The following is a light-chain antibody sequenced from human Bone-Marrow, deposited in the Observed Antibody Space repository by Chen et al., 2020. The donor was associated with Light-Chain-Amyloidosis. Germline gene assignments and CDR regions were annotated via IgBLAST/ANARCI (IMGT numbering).Light chain of an antibody. CDR1: QSLLHSNGYNF. CDR3: LQDYSYPHT. CDR2: SAS. Sequence: DIVMTQSPLSLPVTPGEPASISCRSSQSLLHSNGYNFLHWYLQKPGKAPNLLIYSASTVQTGVPSRFSGSGSGTNFTLTISSLQPEDFATYYCLQDYSYPHTFGQGTKLEI. V-gene: IGKV2-28*01. J-gene: IGKJ2*01.